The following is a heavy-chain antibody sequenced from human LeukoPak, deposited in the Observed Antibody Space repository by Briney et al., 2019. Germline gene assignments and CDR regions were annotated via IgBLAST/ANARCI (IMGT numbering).Heavy chain of an antibody. J-gene: IGHJ3*02. CDR3: ARDMLLEDAFDI. D-gene: IGHD3-10*02. V-gene: IGHV3-20*04. CDR1: GFTFDDHA. Sequence: GGSLRLSCEVSGFTFDDHAINWVRQAPGKGLEWVANINWSGGSTGYGASVKGRFTISRDNTKNPVFLQMHSLRGDDTALYYCARDMLLEDAFDIWGQGTMV. CDR2: INWSGGST.